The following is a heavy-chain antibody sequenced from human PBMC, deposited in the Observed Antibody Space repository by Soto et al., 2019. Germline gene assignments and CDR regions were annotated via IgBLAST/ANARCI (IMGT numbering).Heavy chain of an antibody. J-gene: IGHJ5*02. CDR2: IYYSGST. V-gene: IGHV4-31*03. D-gene: IGHD6-13*01. Sequence: QVQLQESGPGLVKPSQTLSLTCTVSGGSISSGGYYWSWIRQHPGKALEWIGYIYYSGSTYYNPSRKSRVTTSVDTSKNQFSLKLSSVTAADTSVYYCARVLSDSSSFFDPWGQGTLVTFSS. CDR3: ARVLSDSSSFFDP. CDR1: GGSISSGGYY.